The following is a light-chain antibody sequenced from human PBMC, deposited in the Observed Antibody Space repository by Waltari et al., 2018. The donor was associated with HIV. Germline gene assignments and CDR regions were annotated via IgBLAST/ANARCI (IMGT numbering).Light chain of an antibody. Sequence: QSALTQPASVSGSPGQSITISCAGTTSDIGIFDSISWYQQHPGRPPQLMIFGVYRRPSGVSSRFSGSKSGNTASLTISGLQAEDEANYYCCSYTAIHTLIFGGGTKLTVL. CDR2: GVY. CDR1: TSDIGIFDS. J-gene: IGLJ2*01. CDR3: CSYTAIHTLI. V-gene: IGLV2-14*01.